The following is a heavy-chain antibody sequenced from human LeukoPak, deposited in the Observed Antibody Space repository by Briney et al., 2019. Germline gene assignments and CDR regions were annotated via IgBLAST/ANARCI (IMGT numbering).Heavy chain of an antibody. V-gene: IGHV4-39*07. Sequence: SETLSLTCTVSDASMRSSEYYWAWVRQPPGKGLEWIGNIYSSGSTFYHPSLVGRVTISVDTSNNQFSLKLRSVTAADTAVYYCAREGSSSYFDYWGQGTLVTVSS. CDR3: AREGSSSYFDY. CDR2: IYSSGST. J-gene: IGHJ4*02. D-gene: IGHD6-6*01. CDR1: DASMRSSEYY.